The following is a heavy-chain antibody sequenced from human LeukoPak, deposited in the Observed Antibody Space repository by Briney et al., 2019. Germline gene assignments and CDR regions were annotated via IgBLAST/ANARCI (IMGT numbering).Heavy chain of an antibody. CDR2: IVASGGNS. Sequence: PWGSLRLSCAASVLTFNTYAMSWVRQAPGKGLEWVSGIVASGGNSYYADSVKGRFSISRDNSENTLFLQMNSLRVEDTAVYFCAKDHSPSTAARPRYFDYWGQGTLVTVSS. V-gene: IGHV3-23*01. CDR1: VLTFNTYA. D-gene: IGHD6-6*01. J-gene: IGHJ4*02. CDR3: AKDHSPSTAARPRYFDY.